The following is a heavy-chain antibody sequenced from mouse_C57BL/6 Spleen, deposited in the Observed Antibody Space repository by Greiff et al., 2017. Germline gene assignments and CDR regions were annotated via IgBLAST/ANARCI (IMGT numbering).Heavy chain of an antibody. Sequence: VKLQESGPELVKPGASVKISCKASGYAFSSSWMNWVKQRPGKGLEWIGRIYPGDGDTNYNGKFKGKATLTADKSSSTAYMQLSSLTSEDSAVYFCAREGISAYGNYGYFDVWGTGTTVTVSS. CDR2: IYPGDGDT. CDR3: AREGISAYGNYGYFDV. V-gene: IGHV1-82*01. CDR1: GYAFSSSW. J-gene: IGHJ1*03. D-gene: IGHD2-1*01.